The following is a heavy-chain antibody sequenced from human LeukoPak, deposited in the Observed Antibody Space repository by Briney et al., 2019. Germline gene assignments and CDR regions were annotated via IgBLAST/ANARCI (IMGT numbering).Heavy chain of an antibody. V-gene: IGHV1-2*02. Sequence: ASVKVSCKASGYTFTGYYMHWVRQAPGQGLEWMGWINPNSGGTNYAQKFQGRVTMTRDTSISTAYMELSRLRSDDTAVYYCAREGCSSTSCYANFDYWGQGTLVTVSS. CDR1: GYTFTGYY. CDR3: AREGCSSTSCYANFDY. J-gene: IGHJ4*02. D-gene: IGHD2-2*01. CDR2: INPNSGGT.